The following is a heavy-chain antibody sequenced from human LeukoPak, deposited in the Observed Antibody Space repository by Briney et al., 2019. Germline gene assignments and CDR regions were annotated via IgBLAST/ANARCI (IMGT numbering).Heavy chain of an antibody. CDR2: ISSSGSTI. CDR3: ARLVYSGSYFDY. D-gene: IGHD1-26*01. Sequence: PGGSLRLSCAASGFIFSSYEMNWVRQAPGKGLEWVSYISSSGSTIYYADSVKGRFTISRDNAKNSLYLQMNSLRAEDTAVYYCARLVYSGSYFDYWGQGTLVTVSS. J-gene: IGHJ4*02. CDR1: GFIFSSYE. V-gene: IGHV3-48*03.